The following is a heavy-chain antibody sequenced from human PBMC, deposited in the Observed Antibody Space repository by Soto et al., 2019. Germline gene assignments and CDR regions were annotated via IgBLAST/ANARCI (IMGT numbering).Heavy chain of an antibody. CDR1: DGSISSSSYY. D-gene: IGHD3-9*01. CDR2: IYYSGST. V-gene: IGHV4-39*01. J-gene: IGHJ4*02. Sequence: PSETLSLTCTVSDGSISSSSYYWGWIRQPPGKGLEWIGSIYYSGSTYYNPSLKSRVTISVDTSKNQFSLKLSSVTAADTAVYYCARRLRYFDWLFSPTDYWGQGTLVTVSS. CDR3: ARRLRYFDWLFSPTDY.